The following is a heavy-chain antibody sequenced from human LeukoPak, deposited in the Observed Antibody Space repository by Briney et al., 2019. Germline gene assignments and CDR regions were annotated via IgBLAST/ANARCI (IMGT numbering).Heavy chain of an antibody. CDR1: GYTFTSYA. CDR2: INAGNGNT. Sequence: GASVKVSCKASGYTFTSYAMHWVRQAPGQRLEWMGWINAGNGNTKYSQKFQGRVTITRDTSASTAYMELSSLRSEDTAVYYCARDERIAVAGTSPYGMDVWGQGTTVTVSS. V-gene: IGHV1-3*01. D-gene: IGHD6-19*01. CDR3: ARDERIAVAGTSPYGMDV. J-gene: IGHJ6*02.